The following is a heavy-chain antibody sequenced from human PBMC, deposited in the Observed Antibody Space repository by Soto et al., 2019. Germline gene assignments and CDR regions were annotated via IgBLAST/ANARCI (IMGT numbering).Heavy chain of an antibody. D-gene: IGHD3-9*01. V-gene: IGHV1-18*01. Sequence: ASVKVSCKTSGYTFNNFGISWVRQAPGQGFEWMGWISDYSGDTKIAEKFQDRATLTTDTATSTAYMELRGLTSHDTAVYYCARDLDYDIFIGYRGPPNFDNWGQGTRVTVSS. CDR1: GYTFNNFG. CDR2: ISDYSGDT. J-gene: IGHJ4*02. CDR3: ARDLDYDIFIGYRGPPNFDN.